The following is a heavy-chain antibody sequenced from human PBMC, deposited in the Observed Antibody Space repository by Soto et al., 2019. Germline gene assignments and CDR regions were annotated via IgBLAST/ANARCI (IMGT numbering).Heavy chain of an antibody. CDR1: GGTFSSYA. V-gene: IGHV1-69*13. Sequence: ASVKVSCKASGGTFSSYAISWVRQAPGQGLEWMGGIIPIFGTANYAQKFQGRVTITADESTSTAYMELSSLRSEDTAVYYCARDQGDTPVLNDAFDIWGQGTMVTVSS. CDR2: IIPIFGTA. CDR3: ARDQGDTPVLNDAFDI. D-gene: IGHD2-15*01. J-gene: IGHJ3*02.